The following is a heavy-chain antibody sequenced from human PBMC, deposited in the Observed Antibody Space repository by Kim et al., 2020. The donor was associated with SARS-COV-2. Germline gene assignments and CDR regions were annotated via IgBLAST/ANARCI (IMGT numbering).Heavy chain of an antibody. Sequence: SQTLSLTCAISGDSVSSNSAAWNWIRKAPSRGLEWLGRTYYRSKWHNDYAASVKSRITIYPDTSKNQFSLQLNSVTPEDTAVYYCARDRVDIVPNKYYYYYGMDVWGRGTTVTVSS. V-gene: IGHV6-1*01. CDR2: TYYRSKWHN. CDR1: GDSVSSNSAA. D-gene: IGHD5-12*01. J-gene: IGHJ6*02. CDR3: ARDRVDIVPNKYYYYYGMDV.